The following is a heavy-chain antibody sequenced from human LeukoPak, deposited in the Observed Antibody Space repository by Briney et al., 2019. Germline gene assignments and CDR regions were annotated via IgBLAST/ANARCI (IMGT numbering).Heavy chain of an antibody. CDR2: INPNSGGT. CDR1: GYTFTGYY. V-gene: IGHV1-2*02. D-gene: IGHD6-13*01. Sequence: ASVKVSCKASGYTFTGYYMHWVRQAPGQGLEWMGWINPNSGGTKYAQKFQGRVTMTRDTSISTAYMELSRLRSDDTAVYYCARDSTIAAAFDYWGQGTLVTVSS. J-gene: IGHJ4*02. CDR3: ARDSTIAAAFDY.